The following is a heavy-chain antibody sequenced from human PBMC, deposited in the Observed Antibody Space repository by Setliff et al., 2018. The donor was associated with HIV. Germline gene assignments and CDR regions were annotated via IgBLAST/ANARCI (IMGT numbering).Heavy chain of an antibody. V-gene: IGHV1-69*10. CDR1: GDTFSSYA. CDR3: ARAQYQLLEPPTYNWFDP. Sequence: SVKVSCKASGDTFSSYAISWVRQAPGQGLEWMGGIIPILGIANYAQKFQDRVTITADKSTDTAYMELSSLRSEDTAVYYCARAQYQLLEPPTYNWFDPWGQGTLITVSS. CDR2: IIPILGIA. D-gene: IGHD2-2*01. J-gene: IGHJ5*02.